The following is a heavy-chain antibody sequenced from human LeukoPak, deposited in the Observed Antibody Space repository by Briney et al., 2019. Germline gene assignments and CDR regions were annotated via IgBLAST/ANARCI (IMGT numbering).Heavy chain of an antibody. CDR3: ARVKGYYYGSGSYYRGWFDP. J-gene: IGHJ5*02. D-gene: IGHD3-10*01. Sequence: SETLSLTCTVSGGSITSGGYYWSWIRQLPGKGLEWIGYIYYSGTTSHNPSLKSRLTISLDTSKNQFSLKLSSVTAADTAVYYCARVKGYYYGSGSYYRGWFDPWGQGTLVTVSS. CDR2: IYYSGTT. V-gene: IGHV4-31*03. CDR1: GGSITSGGYY.